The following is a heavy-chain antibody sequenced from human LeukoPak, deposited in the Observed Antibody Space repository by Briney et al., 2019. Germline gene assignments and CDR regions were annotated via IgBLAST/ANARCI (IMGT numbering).Heavy chain of an antibody. J-gene: IGHJ4*02. CDR3: ARHDSFIPN. CDR2: ISDNEGRT. Sequence: GGSLSLSCAASGFTFNYYAMSWVRQAPGKGPEWVSGISDNEGRTYYTDSVKGRFTISRDKTKNTVFLQMHNLRADDTAVYFFARHDSFIPNWGQGALVTVSS. D-gene: IGHD5-18*01. CDR1: GFTFNYYA. V-gene: IGHV3-23*01.